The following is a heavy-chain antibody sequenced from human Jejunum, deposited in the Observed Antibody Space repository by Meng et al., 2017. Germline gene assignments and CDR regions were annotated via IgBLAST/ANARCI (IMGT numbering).Heavy chain of an antibody. V-gene: IGHV3-7*01. Sequence: GESLKISCAASGFSFSNYAMTWVRQAPGKGLEWVANINPDGSEKRNVDSVKGRFTVSRDNAKNSLYLQMNSLRVEDTAVYYCAGWGFRNYWDRGLLDTVTS. CDR3: AGWGFRNY. CDR1: GFSFSNYA. J-gene: IGHJ4*02. D-gene: IGHD7-27*01. CDR2: INPDGSEK.